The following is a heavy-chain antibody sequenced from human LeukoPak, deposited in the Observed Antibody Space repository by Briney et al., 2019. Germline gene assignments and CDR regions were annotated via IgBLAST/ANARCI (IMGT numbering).Heavy chain of an antibody. D-gene: IGHD4/OR15-4a*01. V-gene: IGHV3-23*01. Sequence: GGSLRLSCAASGFTFSSYAMSWVRQAPGKGLEWGSAISGSGGSTYYADSVKGRFTIARDNSKNTPYLQMNSLRAEDTAVYYCALGVLTAAGANFDYWGQGTLVTVSS. CDR3: ALGVLTAAGANFDY. CDR1: GFTFSSYA. J-gene: IGHJ4*02. CDR2: ISGSGGST.